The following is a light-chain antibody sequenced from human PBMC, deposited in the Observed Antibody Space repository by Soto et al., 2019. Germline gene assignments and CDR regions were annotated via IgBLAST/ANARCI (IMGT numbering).Light chain of an antibody. CDR1: QSVSSY. J-gene: IGKJ4*01. CDR2: DAS. CDR3: QQRSTPLT. Sequence: EIVLTQSPATLSLSPGERATLSCRASQSVSSYLAWYQQKPGQAPRLLIYDASSRATGIPARFSGSGSGTDFTLTISSLEPEDFPVYYCQQRSTPLTFGGGTKVEIK. V-gene: IGKV3-11*01.